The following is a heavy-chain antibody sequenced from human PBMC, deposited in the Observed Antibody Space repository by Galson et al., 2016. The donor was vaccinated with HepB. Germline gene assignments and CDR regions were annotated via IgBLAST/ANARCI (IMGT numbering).Heavy chain of an antibody. CDR3: GRDHSVVLTTAYNWFDP. Sequence: SLRLSCAASGFIFSRYWMHWVRQVPGKGLVWVSRINSDGSGTSYADFVKGRSTISRDNAKNTLYLQMNSLRVEDTAVYYCGRDHSVVLTTAYNWFDPWGQGTLVTVSS. V-gene: IGHV3-74*01. CDR2: INSDGSGT. CDR1: GFIFSRYW. D-gene: IGHD4-23*01. J-gene: IGHJ5*02.